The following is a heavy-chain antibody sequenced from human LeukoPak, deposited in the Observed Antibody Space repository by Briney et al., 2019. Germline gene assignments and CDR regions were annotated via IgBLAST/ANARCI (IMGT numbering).Heavy chain of an antibody. J-gene: IGHJ4*02. Sequence: GASVKVSCKASGYTFTGYYMHWVRQAPGQGPEWMGWINPNSGGTNYAQKFQGRVTMTRDTSISTAYMELSRLRSDDTAVYYCARDPPRGDKGFDYWGQGTLVTVSS. D-gene: IGHD3-16*01. CDR1: GYTFTGYY. CDR3: ARDPPRGDKGFDY. CDR2: INPNSGGT. V-gene: IGHV1-2*02.